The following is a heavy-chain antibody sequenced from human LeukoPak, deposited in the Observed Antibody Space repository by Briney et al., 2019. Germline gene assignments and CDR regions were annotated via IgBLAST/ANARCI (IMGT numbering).Heavy chain of an antibody. CDR2: IYYNGIT. J-gene: IGHJ5*02. Sequence: KSSETLSLTCTVSGGSIFSGDYYWNWIRQPPGKGLEWIGYIYYNGITYYNPSLESRVTISVDTSKNQFSLKLSSVTAADTAVYYCARGDYNDGAGYLDHWGQGTLVPVSS. V-gene: IGHV4-30-4*01. CDR1: GGSIFSGDYY. CDR3: ARGDYNDGAGYLDH. D-gene: IGHD3-22*01.